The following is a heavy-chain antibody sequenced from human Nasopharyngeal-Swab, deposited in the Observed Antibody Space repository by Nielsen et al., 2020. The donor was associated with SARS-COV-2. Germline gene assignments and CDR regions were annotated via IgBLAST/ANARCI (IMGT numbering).Heavy chain of an antibody. J-gene: IGHJ4*02. Sequence: ASVKVSCKASGYTFTSHAMHWVRQAPGQRLEWMGWINAGNGNTKYSQKFQGRVTITRDTSASTAYMELSSLRSEDTAVYYCARDLRVTVTTSLFDYWGQGTLVTVSS. CDR2: INAGNGNT. D-gene: IGHD4-17*01. CDR3: ARDLRVTVTTSLFDY. CDR1: GYTFTSHA. V-gene: IGHV1-3*01.